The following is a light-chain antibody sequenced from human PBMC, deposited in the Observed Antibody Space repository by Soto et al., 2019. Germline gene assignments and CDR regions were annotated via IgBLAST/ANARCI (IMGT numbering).Light chain of an antibody. CDR3: SSYTSSSILGV. Sequence: QSALTQPASVSGSPGQSITISCTGTSSDVGGYNYVSWYQHHPGKAPKLMIYEVSYRPSGVSNRFSGSKSGNTASLTISGLQADDEADYHCSSYTSSSILGVFGGGTKVTVL. V-gene: IGLV2-14*01. CDR2: EVS. CDR1: SSDVGGYNY. J-gene: IGLJ3*02.